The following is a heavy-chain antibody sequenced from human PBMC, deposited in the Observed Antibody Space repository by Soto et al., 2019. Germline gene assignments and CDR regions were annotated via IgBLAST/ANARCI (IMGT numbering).Heavy chain of an antibody. D-gene: IGHD3-22*01. CDR3: TTDSLFTMILVRFDF. V-gene: IGHV3-15*07. J-gene: IGHJ4*01. Sequence: PGGSLRLSCAASGFTFSTAGINWVRQATGKGLEWVGRIKSKINGGTTDFAASVKGRFAISRDDSTDMVYLQMNSLKPEDTAMYYCTTDSLFTMILVRFDFWGHGTLVTVSS. CDR1: GFTFSTAG. CDR2: IKSKINGGTT.